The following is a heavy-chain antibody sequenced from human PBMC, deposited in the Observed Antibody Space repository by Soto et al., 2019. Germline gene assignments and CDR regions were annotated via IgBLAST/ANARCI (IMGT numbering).Heavy chain of an antibody. D-gene: IGHD1-7*01. CDR3: ARDQLELPPGAVDS. V-gene: IGHV3-21*01. CDR1: GFTFSSYS. J-gene: IGHJ4*02. Sequence: PGGSLRLSCAASGFTFSSYSMNWVRQAPGKGLEWVSSISSSSSYIYYADSVKGRFTISRDNAKNSLYLQMNSLRAEDTAVYYCARDQLELPPGAVDSWGQGTLVTVSS. CDR2: ISSSSSYI.